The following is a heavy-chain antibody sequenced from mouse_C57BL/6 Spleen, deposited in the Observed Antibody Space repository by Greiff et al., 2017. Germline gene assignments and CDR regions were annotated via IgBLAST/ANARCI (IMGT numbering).Heavy chain of an antibody. D-gene: IGHD2-3*01. V-gene: IGHV1-80*01. J-gene: IGHJ3*01. CDR3: AREEIYDGYPAWFAY. CDR2: IYPGDGDT. Sequence: VQLQQSGAELVKPGASVKISCKASGYAFSSYWMNWVKQRPGKGLEWIGQIYPGDGDTNYNGKFKDKATLTADKSSSTAYMQLSSLTSEDSAVYFCAREEIYDGYPAWFAYWGQGTLVTVSA. CDR1: GYAFSSYW.